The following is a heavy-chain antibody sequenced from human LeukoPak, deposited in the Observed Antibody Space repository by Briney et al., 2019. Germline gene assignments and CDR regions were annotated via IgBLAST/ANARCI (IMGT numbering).Heavy chain of an antibody. CDR3: ARVWSPPYTSSWPYYFDY. D-gene: IGHD6-13*01. CDR1: GFTFSSYS. Sequence: GGSLRLSCAASGFTFSSYSMNWVRQAPGKGLEWVSSISSSSSYIYYADSLKGRFTISRDNAKSSLYLQMNSLRAEDTAVYYCARVWSPPYTSSWPYYFDYWGQGTLVTVSS. J-gene: IGHJ4*02. CDR2: ISSSSSYI. V-gene: IGHV3-21*01.